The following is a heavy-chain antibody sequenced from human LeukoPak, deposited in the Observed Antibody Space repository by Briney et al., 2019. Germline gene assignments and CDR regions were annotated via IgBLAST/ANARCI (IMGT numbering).Heavy chain of an antibody. V-gene: IGHV1-8*01. J-gene: IGHJ4*02. Sequence: ASVKVSCKASGYTFTAYDLNWVRQATGQGLEWMGWMNPKSANTGYAQKFQGRVTMTRDTSINTAYMELSSLRSEDTAVYYCARGITMVRGVIPRLGYWGQGTLVTVSS. CDR1: GYTFTAYD. D-gene: IGHD3-10*01. CDR2: MNPKSANT. CDR3: ARGITMVRGVIPRLGY.